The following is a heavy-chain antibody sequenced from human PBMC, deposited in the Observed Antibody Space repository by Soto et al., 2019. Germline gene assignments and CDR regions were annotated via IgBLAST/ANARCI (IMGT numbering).Heavy chain of an antibody. J-gene: IGHJ6*02. V-gene: IGHV3-9*01. Sequence: GGSLRLSCAASGFTFDDYAMHWVRQAPGKGLEWVSGISWNSGSIGYADSVKGRFTISRDNAKNSLYLQMNSLRAEDTALYYCAKDINNFHCTNGVCYSYGMDVWGQGTTVTVSS. D-gene: IGHD2-8*01. CDR2: ISWNSGSI. CDR3: AKDINNFHCTNGVCYSYGMDV. CDR1: GFTFDDYA.